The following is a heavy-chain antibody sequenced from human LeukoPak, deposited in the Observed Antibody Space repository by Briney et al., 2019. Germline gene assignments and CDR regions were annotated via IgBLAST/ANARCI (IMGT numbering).Heavy chain of an antibody. V-gene: IGHV3-7*01. CDR1: GFTFSSYW. J-gene: IGHJ4*02. CDR3: ARDDLKYDFWSGYYPKFYDY. CDR2: IKQDGSEK. D-gene: IGHD3-3*01. Sequence: QSGGSLRLSCAASGFTFSSYWMSWVRQAPGKGLEWVANIKQDGSEKYYVDSVKGRFTISRDNAKNSLYLQMNSLRAEDTAVYYCARDDLKYDFWSGYYPKFYDYWGQGTLVTVSS.